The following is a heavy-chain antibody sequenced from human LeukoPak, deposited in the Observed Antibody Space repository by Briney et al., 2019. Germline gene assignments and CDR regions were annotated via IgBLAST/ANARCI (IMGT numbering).Heavy chain of an antibody. Sequence: PWGSLRLSCAASGFTFSNYWMHWVRQAPGKGLVWVSRINTDGSSTTYADSVKGRFTISRDNAKNTLYLQMNSLSAEDTAVYYCARGYSSSYRIDYWGQGTLVTVSS. CDR2: INTDGSST. CDR1: GFTFSNYW. J-gene: IGHJ4*02. D-gene: IGHD6-6*01. CDR3: ARGYSSSYRIDY. V-gene: IGHV3-74*01.